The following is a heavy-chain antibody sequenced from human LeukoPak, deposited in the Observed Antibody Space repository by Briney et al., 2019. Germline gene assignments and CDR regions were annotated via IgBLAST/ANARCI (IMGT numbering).Heavy chain of an antibody. J-gene: IGHJ6*03. CDR1: GFTFSSYW. CDR2: ISWDGGST. CDR3: AKDRRDIVATFYMDV. Sequence: GGSLRLXCAASGFTFSSYWMHWVRQAPGKDLESVSLISWDGGSTYYADSVKGRFTISRDNSKNSLYLQMNSLRAEDTALYYCAKDRRDIVATFYMDVWGKGTTVTVSS. V-gene: IGHV3-43D*04. D-gene: IGHD5-12*01.